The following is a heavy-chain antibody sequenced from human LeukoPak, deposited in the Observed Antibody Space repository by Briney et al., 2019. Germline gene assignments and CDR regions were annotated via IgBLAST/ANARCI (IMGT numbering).Heavy chain of an antibody. Sequence: RAGGSLRLSCAASGFTFSSYEMHWVRQAPGKGLEWVSYISSSDDTIYYADSVKGRFTISRDNAKNSLYLQMNSLRAEDTAVYYCARDYGGSSPFDYWGQGTLVTVSS. V-gene: IGHV3-48*03. CDR1: GFTFSSYE. D-gene: IGHD4-23*01. CDR3: ARDYGGSSPFDY. J-gene: IGHJ4*02. CDR2: ISSSDDTI.